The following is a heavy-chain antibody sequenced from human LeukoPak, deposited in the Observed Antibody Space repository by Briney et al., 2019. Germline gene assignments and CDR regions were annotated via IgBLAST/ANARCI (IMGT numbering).Heavy chain of an antibody. Sequence: SETLSLTCAVYGGSLSGNYWSWIRQPPGKGLEWIGEIHHSGSTNYNPSPKSRVTISVDTSKNQFSLKLSSVTAADTAVYYCATGGDGDRLNYWGQGTLVTVSS. D-gene: IGHD3-10*01. V-gene: IGHV4-34*01. CDR2: IHHSGST. J-gene: IGHJ4*02. CDR1: GGSLSGNY. CDR3: ATGGDGDRLNY.